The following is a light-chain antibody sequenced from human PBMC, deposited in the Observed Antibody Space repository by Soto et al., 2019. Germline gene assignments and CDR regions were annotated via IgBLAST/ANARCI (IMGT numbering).Light chain of an antibody. CDR2: EVS. V-gene: IGLV2-8*01. J-gene: IGLJ3*02. CDR3: SSYAGSNTLV. CDR1: SSDVGGYNY. Sequence: QSVLTQPPSASGSPGQSVTISCTGTSSDVGGYNYVSWYQQQPGKAPILMIYEVSRWPSGVPARFSGSKSGDTASLTVSGLQDEDEADYYCSSYAGSNTLVFGGGTKLTVL.